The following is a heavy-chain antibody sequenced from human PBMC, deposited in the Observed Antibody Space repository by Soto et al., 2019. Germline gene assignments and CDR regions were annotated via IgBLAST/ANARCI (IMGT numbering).Heavy chain of an antibody. CDR3: ARESCSSSSCSTRYGMDV. CDR1: GFTFTGYE. D-gene: IGHD2-2*01. V-gene: IGHV3-48*03. CDR2: ISSSGNSK. Sequence: EVQLVESGGVLVQPGGSLRLSCVASGFTFTGYEMNWVRQAPGKGLEWVSYISSSGNSKYYADSVKGRFTISRDNAKNSLYLQMNSLRAEDTAIYYCARESCSSSSCSTRYGMDVWGQGSTVTVSS. J-gene: IGHJ6*02.